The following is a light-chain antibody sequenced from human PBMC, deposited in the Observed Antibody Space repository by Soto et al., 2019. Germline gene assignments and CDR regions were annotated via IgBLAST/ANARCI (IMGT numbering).Light chain of an antibody. V-gene: IGKV3-20*01. CDR2: GAS. CDR3: QQYGSSGT. Sequence: EIVLTQSPGTLSLSPGERDTLSCRASQSVSNNYLAWYQQKPGQAPRVLIYGASNRATGIPDRVSGSGSGTDFTLTISRLGPEDFAVYYCQQYGSSGTFGQGTKVAIK. CDR1: QSVSNNY. J-gene: IGKJ1*01.